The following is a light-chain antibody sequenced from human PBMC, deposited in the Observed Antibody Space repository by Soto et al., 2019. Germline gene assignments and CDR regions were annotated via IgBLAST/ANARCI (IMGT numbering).Light chain of an antibody. CDR2: RNN. CDR1: SSNIGSNY. CDR3: AAWDDSLSGVV. V-gene: IGLV1-47*01. Sequence: QSVLTQPPSASGTPGQRVTISCSGSSSNIGSNYVFWYQHLPGTAPKLLIYRNNQRPSGVPDRFSGSKSGTSASLAISGLRCEDESDYYCAAWDDSLSGVVFGRGTKVTVL. J-gene: IGLJ2*01.